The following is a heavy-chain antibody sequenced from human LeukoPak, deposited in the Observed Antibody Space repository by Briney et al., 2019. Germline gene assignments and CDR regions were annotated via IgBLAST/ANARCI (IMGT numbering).Heavy chain of an antibody. CDR1: GYTFVSFG. J-gene: IGHJ4*02. CDR3: ALSRSGRLVPFDY. CDR2: ISAYTGDT. D-gene: IGHD3-16*01. V-gene: IGHV1-18*01. Sequence: ASVEVSCKASGYTFVSFGINWVRQAPGQGLEWMGWISAYTGDTKYAQKFQGRVALTTDTSTTTAYMELRSLISDDTAVYYCALSRSGRLVPFDYWGQGTLVTVSS.